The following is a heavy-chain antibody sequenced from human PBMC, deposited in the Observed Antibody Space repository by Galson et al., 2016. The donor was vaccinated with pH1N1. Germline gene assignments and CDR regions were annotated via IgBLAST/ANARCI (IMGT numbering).Heavy chain of an antibody. Sequence: FTFSSYGMHWVRQAPGKGLEYVAGISSYGGSPQYANSVKDRFIISRVNTKNTLYLQMGSLRVEDMAVYYCARSLNYDSWSGYSDYSMDVWGQGTTVTVSS. D-gene: IGHD3-3*01. CDR3: ARSLNYDSWSGYSDYSMDV. CDR2: ISSYGGSP. CDR1: FTFSSYG. J-gene: IGHJ6*02. V-gene: IGHV3-64*01.